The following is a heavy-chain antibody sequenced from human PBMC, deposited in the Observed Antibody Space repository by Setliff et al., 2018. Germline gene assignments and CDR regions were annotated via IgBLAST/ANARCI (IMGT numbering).Heavy chain of an antibody. V-gene: IGHV1-8*03. CDR3: AISTIFGVVSPTPDAFDI. J-gene: IGHJ3*02. Sequence: ASVKVSCKASGYTFTSYDINGVRQATGQGLEWMGWMDPNSGNTGYAQKFQGRVTITRDTSASTAYMELSSLRSEDTAVYYCAISTIFGVVSPTPDAFDIWGQGTMVTVSS. CDR2: MDPNSGNT. CDR1: GYTFTSYD. D-gene: IGHD3-3*01.